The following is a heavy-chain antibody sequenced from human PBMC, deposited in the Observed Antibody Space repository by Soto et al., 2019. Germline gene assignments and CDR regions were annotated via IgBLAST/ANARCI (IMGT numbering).Heavy chain of an antibody. J-gene: IGHJ4*02. V-gene: IGHV4-31*03. D-gene: IGHD6-19*01. CDR3: ATDPRIGIAVAGVFDY. CDR1: GGSISSGGYY. Sequence: SETLSLTCTVSGGSISSGGYYWSWIRQHPGKGLEWIGYIYYSGSTYYNPSLKSRVTISVDNSKNTLYLQMNSLRAEDTAVYYCATDPRIGIAVAGVFDYWGQGTLVTVSS. CDR2: IYYSGST.